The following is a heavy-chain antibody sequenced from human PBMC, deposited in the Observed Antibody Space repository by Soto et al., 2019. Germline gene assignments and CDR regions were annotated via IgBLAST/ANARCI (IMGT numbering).Heavy chain of an antibody. CDR3: ANLRGGRCYSFGLACRDAFDI. D-gene: IGHD2-15*01. CDR2: ISDDGSNK. Sequence: QVQLVESGGGVVQPGRSLRLSCAASGFTFSSYGMHWVRQAPGKGLEWVAVISDDGSNKYYADSVKGRFTISRYNSKNTLYLQMNSLRAEDTAVYYCANLRGGRCYSFGLACRDAFDIWGQGTMVTVSS. V-gene: IGHV3-30*18. CDR1: GFTFSSYG. J-gene: IGHJ3*02.